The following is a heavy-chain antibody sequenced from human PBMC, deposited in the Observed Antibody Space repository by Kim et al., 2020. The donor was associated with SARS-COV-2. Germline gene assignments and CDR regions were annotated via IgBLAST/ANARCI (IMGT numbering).Heavy chain of an antibody. CDR1: GGSISSSSYY. CDR2: IYYSGST. CDR3: ARHALIRYSSSWTEG. D-gene: IGHD6-13*01. Sequence: SETLSLTCTVSGGSISSSSYYWGWIRQPPGKGLEWIGSIYYSGSTYYNPSLKSRVTISVDTSKNQFSLKLSSVTAADTAVYYCARHALIRYSSSWTEGWGQGTLVTVSS. J-gene: IGHJ4*02. V-gene: IGHV4-39*01.